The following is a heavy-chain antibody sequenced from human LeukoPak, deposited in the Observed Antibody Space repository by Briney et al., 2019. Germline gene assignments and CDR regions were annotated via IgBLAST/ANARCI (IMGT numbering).Heavy chain of an antibody. D-gene: IGHD3-22*01. CDR1: GYTLTELS. J-gene: IGHJ4*02. V-gene: IGHV1-24*01. Sequence: GASVKVSCKVSGYTLTELSMHWVRQAPGKGLEWMGGFDPEDGETIYAQKFQGRVTMTEDTSTDTAYMELSSLRSEDTAVHYCATRTYYYDSSGYYYFDYWGQGTLVTVSS. CDR2: FDPEDGET. CDR3: ATRTYYYDSSGYYYFDY.